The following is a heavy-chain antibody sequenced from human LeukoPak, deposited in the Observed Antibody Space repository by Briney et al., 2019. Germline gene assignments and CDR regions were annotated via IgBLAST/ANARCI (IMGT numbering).Heavy chain of an antibody. CDR3: ASGYCSSTSCLYYYGMDV. CDR2: MNPNSGNT. D-gene: IGHD2-2*01. CDR1: GYTFTSYD. Sequence: GASVTVSFKASGYTFTSYDINWVRQATGQGLEWMGWMNPNSGNTGYAQKFQGRVTMTRNTSISTAYMELSSLRSEDTAVYYCASGYCSSTSCLYYYGMDVWGQGTTVTVSS. J-gene: IGHJ6*02. V-gene: IGHV1-8*01.